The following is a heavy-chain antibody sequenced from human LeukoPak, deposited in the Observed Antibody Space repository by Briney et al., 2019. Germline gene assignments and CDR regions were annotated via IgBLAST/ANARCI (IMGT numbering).Heavy chain of an antibody. Sequence: SETLSLTCAVSGGSISSSSYYWGWMRQPPGKGLEWIGSIYNSGSTYYNPSLKSRVTISVDSSTNQFSLKLSSVTAADTALYYCARVGTRRVTLIGGEDSYYYMDVWGKGTTVTVSS. D-gene: IGHD3-16*01. J-gene: IGHJ6*03. CDR3: ARVGTRRVTLIGGEDSYYYMDV. V-gene: IGHV4-39*07. CDR2: IYNSGST. CDR1: GGSISSSSYY.